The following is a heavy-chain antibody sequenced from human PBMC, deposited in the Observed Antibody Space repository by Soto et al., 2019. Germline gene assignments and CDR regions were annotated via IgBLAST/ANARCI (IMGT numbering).Heavy chain of an antibody. CDR2: INSEGGSS. CDR3: TRVPRGSDHTCYARGAVDF. CDR1: GFTFSNYW. J-gene: IGHJ3*01. D-gene: IGHD2-21*02. Sequence: VQLVESGGGLVHPGGSLRLSCAASGFTFSNYWMHWVRQAPGKGLVWVSRINSEGGSSAYADSVKGRFTISRDNAENTMFLQMKSLRAEDMDVYYCTRVPRGSDHTCYARGAVDFGGEGTMVTVSS. V-gene: IGHV3-74*01.